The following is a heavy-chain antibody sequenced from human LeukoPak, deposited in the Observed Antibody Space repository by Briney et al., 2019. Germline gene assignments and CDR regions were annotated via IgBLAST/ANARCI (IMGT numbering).Heavy chain of an antibody. CDR2: IIPILGIA. D-gene: IGHD6-13*01. CDR1: GGTFSSYS. Sequence: GASVKVSCKASGGTFSSYSISWVRQAPGQGLEWMGRIIPILGIANYAQKFQGRVTITADKSTSTAYMELSSLRSEDTAVYYCAREGVAATGLEYWGQGNLVTVSS. CDR3: AREGVAATGLEY. V-gene: IGHV1-69*04. J-gene: IGHJ4*02.